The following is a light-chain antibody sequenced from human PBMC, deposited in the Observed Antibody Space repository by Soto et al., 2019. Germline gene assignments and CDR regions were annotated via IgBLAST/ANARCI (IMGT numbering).Light chain of an antibody. V-gene: IGKV1-5*03. Sequence: DIQMTQSPSTLSASVGDRVTITCRASQSISSWLAWYQQKPGKAPKLLIYKASSLESGVPSRFSGSGSGTEFTLTISSRQPDDFATYYCQQYNSYSPYTCGQGTKLEIK. CDR2: KAS. J-gene: IGKJ2*01. CDR3: QQYNSYSPYT. CDR1: QSISSW.